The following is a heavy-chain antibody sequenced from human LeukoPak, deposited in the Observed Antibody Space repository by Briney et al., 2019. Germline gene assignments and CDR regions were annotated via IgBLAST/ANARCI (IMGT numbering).Heavy chain of an antibody. CDR1: GFTFNQHS. Sequence: PGGSLRLSCAASGFTFNQHSMSWIRQAPGKELEWLSYISRNGGAVHYADSVEGRFTISRDNAKNSLSLQMNGLRTDDTAVYFCARASSLIGGFDSWGRGTLVTVSS. CDR2: ISRNGGAV. D-gene: IGHD2-8*01. V-gene: IGHV3-11*01. J-gene: IGHJ4*02. CDR3: ARASSLIGGFDS.